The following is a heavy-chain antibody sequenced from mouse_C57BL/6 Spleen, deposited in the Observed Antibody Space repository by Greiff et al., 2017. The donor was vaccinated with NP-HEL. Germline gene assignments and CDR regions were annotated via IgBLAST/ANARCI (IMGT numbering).Heavy chain of an antibody. J-gene: IGHJ4*01. CDR2: IWSGGST. V-gene: IGHV2-2*01. CDR1: GFSLTSYG. D-gene: IGHD2-2*01. Sequence: VKLQESGPGLVQPSQSLSITCTVSGFSLTSYGVHWVRQSPGKGLEWLGVIWSGGSTDYNAAFISRLSISKDNSKSQVFFKMNSLQADDTAIYYCARNGWLRRDYYAMDYWGQGTSVTVSS. CDR3: ARNGWLRRDYYAMDY.